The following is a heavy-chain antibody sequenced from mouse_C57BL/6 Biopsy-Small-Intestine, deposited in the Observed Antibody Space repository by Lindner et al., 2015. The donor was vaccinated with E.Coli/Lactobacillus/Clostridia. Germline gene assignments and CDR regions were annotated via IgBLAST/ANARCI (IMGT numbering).Heavy chain of an antibody. CDR3: ARRFGSSWDY. CDR1: GYAFTGYW. CDR2: ILPGSGFT. Sequence: VQLQESGAELMKPGASVKLSCKATGYAFTGYWIEWVKQRPGHGLEWIGEILPGSGFTNYDEKFKGKATFTADTSSNTANMQLSSLTTEDSAIYYCARRFGSSWDYWGQGTTLTVSS. V-gene: IGHV1-9*01. J-gene: IGHJ2*01. D-gene: IGHD1-1*01.